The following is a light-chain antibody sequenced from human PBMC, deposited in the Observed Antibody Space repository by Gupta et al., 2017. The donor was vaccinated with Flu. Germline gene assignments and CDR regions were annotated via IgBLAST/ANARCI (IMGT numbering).Light chain of an antibody. Sequence: DIQMTQSPSSLSASVGDRVTITCRASQSIRSYLNWYKQKPGKAPKLLIYAASSWQSGVPSRFSGSGSGKDLTLTISSRQQEDFATYYCQQSDSNPLWTFGQGTKVEIK. CDR2: AAS. J-gene: IGKJ1*01. V-gene: IGKV1-39*01. CDR1: QSIRSY. CDR3: QQSDSNPLWT.